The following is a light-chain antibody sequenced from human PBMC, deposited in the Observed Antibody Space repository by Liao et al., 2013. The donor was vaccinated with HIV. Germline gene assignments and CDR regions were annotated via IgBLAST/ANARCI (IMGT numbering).Light chain of an antibody. CDR1: SIGSKS. CDR3: QAWDSSAEVV. CDR2: YDS. V-gene: IGLV3-21*01. Sequence: SYVLTQPPSVSVAPGKTAKITCGGSSIGSKSVHWYQQRSGQAPVLVIYYDSERPSEIPERFSGSNSGNTATLTISGTQPVDEAEYFCQAWDSSAEVVFGGGTKLTVL. J-gene: IGLJ2*01.